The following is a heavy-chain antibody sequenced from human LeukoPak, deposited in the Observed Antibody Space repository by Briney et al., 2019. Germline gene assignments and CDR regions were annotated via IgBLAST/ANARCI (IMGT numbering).Heavy chain of an antibody. J-gene: IGHJ4*02. D-gene: IGHD2-15*01. CDR2: IKQDGSEK. V-gene: IGHV3-7*01. Sequence: GGSLRLSCAASGFTFSSYWMSWVRHAPGKGLEWVANIKQDGSEKYYVDSVKGRFTISRDNAKNSLYLQMNSLRAEDTAVYYCAREKCSGGSCTLDYWGQGTLVTVSS. CDR3: AREKCSGGSCTLDY. CDR1: GFTFSSYW.